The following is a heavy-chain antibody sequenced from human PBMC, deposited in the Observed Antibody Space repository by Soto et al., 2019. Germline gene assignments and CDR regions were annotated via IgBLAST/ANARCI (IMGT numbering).Heavy chain of an antibody. J-gene: IGHJ5*02. CDR2: IIPIFGTA. CDR3: AREGSWRGRDNWFDP. V-gene: IGHV1-69*13. D-gene: IGHD3-16*01. CDR1: GGTFSSYA. Sequence: ASVKVSCKASGGTFSSYAISWVRQAPGQGLEWMGGIIPIFGTANYAQKFQGRVTITADESTSTAYMELSSLRSEDTAVYYCAREGSWRGRDNWFDPWGQGTLVTVSS.